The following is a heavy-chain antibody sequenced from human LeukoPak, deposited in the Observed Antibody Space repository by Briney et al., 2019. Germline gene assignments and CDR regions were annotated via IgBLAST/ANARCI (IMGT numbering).Heavy chain of an antibody. CDR3: ARGRSRLLYFDY. CDR1: GGSFSGFY. Sequence: SETLSLTCAVFGGSYGGSFSGFYWTWIRQSPGKGLEWIGEINHGGSTRYNPSLQSRVTISLDTSKNQVSLKLSSVTAADTAVYYCARGRSRLLYFDYWGQGTLVTVSS. V-gene: IGHV4-34*01. D-gene: IGHD5-12*01. CDR2: INHGGST. J-gene: IGHJ4*02.